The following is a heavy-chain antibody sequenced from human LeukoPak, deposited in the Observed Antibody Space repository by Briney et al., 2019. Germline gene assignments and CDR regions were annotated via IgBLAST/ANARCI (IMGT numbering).Heavy chain of an antibody. CDR3: ARHFPSRMTTVTLFDY. J-gene: IGHJ4*02. CDR1: GYTFTSYD. CDR2: MNPNSGNT. Sequence: ASVKVSCKASGYTFTSYDINWVRQATGQGLEWMGWMNPNSGNTGYAQKFQGRVTMTRDTSISTAYMELSRLRSDDTAVYYCARHFPSRMTTVTLFDYWGQGTLVTVSS. V-gene: IGHV1-8*02. D-gene: IGHD4-17*01.